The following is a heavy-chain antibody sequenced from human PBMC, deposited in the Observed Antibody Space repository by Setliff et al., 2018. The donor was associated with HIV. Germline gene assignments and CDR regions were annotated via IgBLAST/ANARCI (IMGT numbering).Heavy chain of an antibody. J-gene: IGHJ4*02. Sequence: SETLSLTCTVSGCSINSTSYYWGWIRQPPGNGWEWIGSIYHTGSTYYKPSLKSRVTISVDTSKNQFSLRLSSVAAGDTAVYYCARSIVPVASGYYYFESWGQGTLVTVSS. V-gene: IGHV4-39*01. CDR2: IYHTGST. CDR3: ARSIVPVASGYYYFES. D-gene: IGHD3-3*01. CDR1: GCSINSTSYY.